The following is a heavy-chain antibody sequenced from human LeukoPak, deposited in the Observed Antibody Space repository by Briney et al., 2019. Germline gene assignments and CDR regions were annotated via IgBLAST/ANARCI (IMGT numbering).Heavy chain of an antibody. J-gene: IGHJ3*02. CDR3: ARLTALAGHRGAFDI. D-gene: IGHD6-19*01. Sequence: SETLSLTCNVSGGSIGGHTFYWDWIRQPPGKCLEWIATIYYNGNTFYNPSLKSRVAISIDMSKSQFYLHLSSVTAADTAIYYCARLTALAGHRGAFDIWGPGTMVTVSS. V-gene: IGHV4-39*01. CDR2: IYYNGNT. CDR1: GGSIGGHTFY.